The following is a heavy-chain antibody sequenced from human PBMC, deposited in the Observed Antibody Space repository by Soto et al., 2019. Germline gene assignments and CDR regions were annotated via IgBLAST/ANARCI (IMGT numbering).Heavy chain of an antibody. CDR3: ERLQGIMSYRRDY. D-gene: IGHD3-16*02. CDR1: CDSISSPTYY. Sequence: ETLSVTCSVSCDSISSPTYYWGWIRQPPGKGLEWIGSIYYSGSTYYSPSLKSRVTISVDTSKNQFSLKVSSVTAADTAVYYCERLQGIMSYRRDYWGQGTLVTVSS. V-gene: IGHV4-39*01. CDR2: IYYSGST. J-gene: IGHJ4*02.